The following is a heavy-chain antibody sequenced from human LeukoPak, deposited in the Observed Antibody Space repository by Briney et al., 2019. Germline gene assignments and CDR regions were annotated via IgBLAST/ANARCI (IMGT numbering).Heavy chain of an antibody. Sequence: GGSLRLSCAASGFTFSSYWMSWVRQAPGKGLEWVSAISGSGGSTYYADSVKGRFTISRDNSKNTLYLQMNSLRAEDTAVYYCAKGNYYDSSGREYFQHWGQGTLVTVSS. D-gene: IGHD3-22*01. CDR1: GFTFSSYW. V-gene: IGHV3-23*01. CDR3: AKGNYYDSSGREYFQH. CDR2: ISGSGGST. J-gene: IGHJ1*01.